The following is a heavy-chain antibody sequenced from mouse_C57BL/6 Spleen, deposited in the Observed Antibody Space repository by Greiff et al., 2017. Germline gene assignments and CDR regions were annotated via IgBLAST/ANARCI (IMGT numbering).Heavy chain of an antibody. V-gene: IGHV5-4*01. D-gene: IGHD1-1*01. CDR3: ARDSSSLYYYAMDN. CDR1: GFTFSSYA. CDR2: ISDGGSYT. J-gene: IGHJ4*01. Sequence: EVKLVESGGGLVKPGGSLKLSCAASGFTFSSYAMSWVRQTPEKRLEWVATISDGGSYTYYPDNVKGRFTISRDNAKNNLYLQMGHMKVEYTAMYDCARDSSSLYYYAMDNWGQGTSVTVSS.